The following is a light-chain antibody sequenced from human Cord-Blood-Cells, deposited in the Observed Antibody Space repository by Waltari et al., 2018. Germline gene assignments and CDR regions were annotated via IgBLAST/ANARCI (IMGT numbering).Light chain of an antibody. CDR1: NIGSKS. CDR2: YDS. J-gene: IGLJ2*01. V-gene: IGLV3-21*04. CDR3: QVWDSSSDHPGVV. Sequence: SYVLTPPPSVSVAPGKTARLTCGGNNIGSKSVHWYQQKPGQAPVLVIYYDSDRPSGIPERFSGSNSGNTATLTISRVEAGDEADYYCQVWDSSSDHPGVVFGGGTKLTVL.